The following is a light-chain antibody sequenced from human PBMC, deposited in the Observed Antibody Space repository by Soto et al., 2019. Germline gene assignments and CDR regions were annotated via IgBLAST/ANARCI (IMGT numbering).Light chain of an antibody. V-gene: IGKV1-39*01. CDR2: DAS. CDR3: QQTFSPDVT. Sequence: DIHLTQSPSSLSAAVGDRVTITCRASQAILTYLNWLQQKAGKAPEVWIYDASGLRSGVPSRFTGTGSATDFTLTITSRQREDAGTYFCQQTFSPDVTFVGGTKV. CDR1: QAILTY. J-gene: IGKJ4*01.